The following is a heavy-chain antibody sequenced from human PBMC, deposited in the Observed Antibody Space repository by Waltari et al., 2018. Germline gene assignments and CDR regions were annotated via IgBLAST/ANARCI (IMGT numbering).Heavy chain of an antibody. V-gene: IGHV3-21*01. J-gene: IGHJ5*02. CDR2: VSSNGAYI. Sequence: EVQLMESGGGLVKPGGSLRLSCAASGFTFSTYNMNWVRQAPGKGLEWGSSVSSNGAYIHYGDSVKGRFTISRDNAKTSLDLQMNGLRDEDTAVYYCARGGWGFYLDLWGQGALVTVSS. CDR3: ARGGWGFYLDL. D-gene: IGHD7-27*01. CDR1: GFTFSTYN.